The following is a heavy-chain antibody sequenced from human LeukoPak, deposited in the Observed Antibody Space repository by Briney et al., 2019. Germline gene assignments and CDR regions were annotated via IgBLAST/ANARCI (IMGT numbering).Heavy chain of an antibody. CDR1: GFIFSSYW. V-gene: IGHV3-7*01. J-gene: IGHJ4*02. Sequence: GGSLRLSCTASGFIFSSYWMTWVRQAPGRGLEWVANIRQDGSEKNFVDSVKGRFTISRDNAKNSLYLQMNTLTAEDTAVYYCAIDPIDYWGQGTLVTVTS. CDR2: IRQDGSEK. CDR3: AIDPIDY.